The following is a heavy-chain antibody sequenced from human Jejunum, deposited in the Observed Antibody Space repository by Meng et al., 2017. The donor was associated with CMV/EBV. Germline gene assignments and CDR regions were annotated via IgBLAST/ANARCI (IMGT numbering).Heavy chain of an antibody. CDR3: AKSTRGYYDTTGYFES. Sequence: FRFYDYAMHWVRQAPGKGLEWVSGISWNSGAIGYADSIKGRFTISRDNGKNTLYLQMNDLRPEDTAFYYCAKSTRGYYDTTGYFESWGQGTPVTVSS. V-gene: IGHV3-9*01. D-gene: IGHD3-9*01. CDR1: FRFYDYA. J-gene: IGHJ4*02. CDR2: ISWNSGAI.